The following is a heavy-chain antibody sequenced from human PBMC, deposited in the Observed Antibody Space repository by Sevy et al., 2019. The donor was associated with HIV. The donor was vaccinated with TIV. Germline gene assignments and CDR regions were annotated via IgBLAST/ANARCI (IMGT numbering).Heavy chain of an antibody. Sequence: SETLSLTCSVTGGSIRRGDYFWGWIRQSPGKGLEWIGSITDSGRTYYNPSLKSRVTMSVDTSKNQFSLKLGSVTAADTAVHYCARLRGGYGNGWFYYYMDVWGKGTTVTVSS. CDR2: ITDSGRT. CDR1: GGSIRRGDYF. J-gene: IGHJ6*03. V-gene: IGHV4-39*01. D-gene: IGHD3-10*01. CDR3: ARLRGGYGNGWFYYYMDV.